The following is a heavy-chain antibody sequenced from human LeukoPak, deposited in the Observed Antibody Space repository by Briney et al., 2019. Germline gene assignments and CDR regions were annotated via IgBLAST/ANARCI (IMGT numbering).Heavy chain of an antibody. J-gene: IGHJ5*02. Sequence: SETLSLTCTVSGGSISSSSYYWGWIPQPPGKGLEWIGSIYYSGSTYYNPSLKSRVTVSVDTSKNQLSLKLSSVTAEDTAVYYCARLGVFGLYGSGSHPSYNWFEPWGQGTLVTVSS. CDR1: GGSISSSSYY. CDR3: ARLGVFGLYGSGSHPSYNWFEP. CDR2: IYYSGST. D-gene: IGHD3-10*01. V-gene: IGHV4-39*01.